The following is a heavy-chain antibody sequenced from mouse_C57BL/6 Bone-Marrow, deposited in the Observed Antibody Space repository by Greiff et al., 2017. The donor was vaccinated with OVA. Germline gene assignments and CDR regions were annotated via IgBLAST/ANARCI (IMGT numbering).Heavy chain of an antibody. CDR2: IYPRSGNT. Sequence: QVQLQQSGAELARPGASVKLSCKASGYTFTSYGISWVKQRTGQGLEWIGEIYPRSGNTYYNEKFKGKATLTADKSSSTAYMELRSLTSEDSAVYFCARFVQLRPFAYWGQGTLVTVSA. D-gene: IGHD3-2*02. CDR3: ARFVQLRPFAY. V-gene: IGHV1-81*01. CDR1: GYTFTSYG. J-gene: IGHJ3*01.